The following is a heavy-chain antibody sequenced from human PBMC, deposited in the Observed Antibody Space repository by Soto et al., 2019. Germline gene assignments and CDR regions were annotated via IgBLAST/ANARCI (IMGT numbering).Heavy chain of an antibody. V-gene: IGHV4-39*01. CDR2: IYYSGST. Sequence: SETLSLTCTVCGGSISSSSYYWGWIRQPPGKGLEWIGSIYYSGSTYYNPSLKSRVTISVDTSKNQFSLKLSSVTAADTAVYYCANLGGGYCTSTDCPDYWGQGTLVTVSS. D-gene: IGHD2-2*01. CDR1: GGSISSSSYY. CDR3: ANLGGGYCTSTDCPDY. J-gene: IGHJ4*02.